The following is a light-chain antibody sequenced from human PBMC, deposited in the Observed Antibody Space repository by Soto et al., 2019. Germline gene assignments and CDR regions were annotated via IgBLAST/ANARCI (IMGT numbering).Light chain of an antibody. CDR2: GAS. CDR1: QSVSSN. CDR3: QQYNNWPPWT. Sequence: EIVMTQSPATLSVSPGERATLSCRASQSVSSNLAWYQQKPGQAPRLLIYGASTRATGIPARLSGGGSGTEFTLTISSLQAEDFAVYYCQQYNNWPPWTFGQGTKVEIK. J-gene: IGKJ1*01. V-gene: IGKV3-15*01.